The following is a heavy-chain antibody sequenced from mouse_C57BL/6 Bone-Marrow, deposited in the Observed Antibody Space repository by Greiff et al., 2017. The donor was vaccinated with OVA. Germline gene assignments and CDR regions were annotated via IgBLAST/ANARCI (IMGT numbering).Heavy chain of an antibody. CDR2: IDPETGGT. J-gene: IGHJ2*01. CDR3: ISSLRGWILYYFVY. D-gene: IGHD2-3*01. CDR1: GYTFTDYE. Sequence: QVQLQQSGAELVRPGASVTLSCKASGYTFTDYEMHWVKQTPVHGLEWIGAIDPETGGTAYNQKFKGKAILTADKSSSTAYMERRSLTSEDSAVYFFISSLRGWILYYFVYRGEGTTLTLSS. V-gene: IGHV1-15*01.